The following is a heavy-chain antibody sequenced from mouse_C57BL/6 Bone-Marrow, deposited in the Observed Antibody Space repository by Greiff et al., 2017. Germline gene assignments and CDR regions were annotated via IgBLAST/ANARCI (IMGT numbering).Heavy chain of an antibody. Sequence: QVQLQQSGAELVKPGASVKLSCKASGYTFTSYWMHWVKQRPGQGLVWIGMIHPNSGSTNYNEKFKSKATLTVDKSSSTAYMQLSSLTSEDSAVYYCAREPIYYDYDEYYFDYWGQGTTLTVSS. CDR1: GYTFTSYW. CDR3: AREPIYYDYDEYYFDY. D-gene: IGHD2-4*01. J-gene: IGHJ2*01. CDR2: IHPNSGST. V-gene: IGHV1-64*01.